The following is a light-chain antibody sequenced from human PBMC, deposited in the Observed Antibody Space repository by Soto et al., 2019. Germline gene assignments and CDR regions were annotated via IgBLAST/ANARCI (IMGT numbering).Light chain of an antibody. CDR1: SSDVGGYNY. CDR3: CSYAGSYTWV. CDR2: DVS. J-gene: IGLJ3*02. V-gene: IGLV2-11*01. Sequence: QSALTQPRSVSGSPGQSVTISCTGTSSDVGGYNYVSWYQQHPGKAPKHMIYDVSKRPSEVPDRFSGSKSGNTASLTISGLQAEDEADYYCCSYAGSYTWVFGGGTKLTVL.